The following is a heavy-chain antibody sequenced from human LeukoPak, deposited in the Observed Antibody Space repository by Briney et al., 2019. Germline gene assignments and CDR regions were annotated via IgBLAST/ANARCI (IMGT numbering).Heavy chain of an antibody. CDR3: AARGYSYGVDY. J-gene: IGHJ4*02. Sequence: SETLSLACAVYGGSFSGYYWSWIRQPPGKGLEWLGEINHSGSTNYNPSLKSRVTISVDTSKNQFSLKLSSVTAADTAVYYCAARGYSYGVDYWGQGTLVTVSS. CDR1: GGSFSGYY. D-gene: IGHD5-18*01. CDR2: INHSGST. V-gene: IGHV4-34*01.